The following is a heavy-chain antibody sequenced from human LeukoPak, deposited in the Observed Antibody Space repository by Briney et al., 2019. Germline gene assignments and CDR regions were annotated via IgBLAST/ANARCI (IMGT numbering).Heavy chain of an antibody. CDR3: ATASPSGSYEGYFDY. J-gene: IGHJ4*02. CDR2: VDPEDGET. D-gene: IGHD1-26*01. Sequence: ASVTVSCKVSGYTLTELSMHWVRQAPGKGLEWMGGVDPEDGETIYAQKFQGRVTMTEDTSTDTAYMEPSSLRSEDTAVYYCATASPSGSYEGYFDYWGQGTLVTVSS. V-gene: IGHV1-24*01. CDR1: GYTLTELS.